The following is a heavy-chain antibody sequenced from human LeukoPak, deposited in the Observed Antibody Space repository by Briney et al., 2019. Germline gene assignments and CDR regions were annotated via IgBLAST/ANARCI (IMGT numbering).Heavy chain of an antibody. CDR3: ARGTDTKPFWSGYWVDV. CDR1: GFTFSSYW. J-gene: IGHJ6*02. D-gene: IGHD3-3*01. CDR2: IKQDGSEK. V-gene: IGHV3-7*01. Sequence: GGSLRLSCAASGFTFSSYWMSWVRQAPGKGLEWVANIKQDGSEKYYVDSVKGRFTISRDNAKNSLYLQMNSLRAEDTAVYYCARGTDTKPFWSGYWVDVWGQGTTVTVSS.